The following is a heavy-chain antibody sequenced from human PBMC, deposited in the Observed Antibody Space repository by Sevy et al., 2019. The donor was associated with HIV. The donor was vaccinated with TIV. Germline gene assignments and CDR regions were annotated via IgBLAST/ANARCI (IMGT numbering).Heavy chain of an antibody. V-gene: IGHV3-21*01. CDR3: ARGEERATIYYWYFDL. J-gene: IGHJ2*01. Sequence: GGSLRLSCAASGFTFSSYSMNWVRQAPGKGLEWVSSISSSSSYIYYADSVKGRFTISRDNAKNSLYLQMNSLRAEDTAVYYCARGEERATIYYWYFDLWGRGTLVTVS. CDR1: GFTFSSYS. CDR2: ISSSSSYI.